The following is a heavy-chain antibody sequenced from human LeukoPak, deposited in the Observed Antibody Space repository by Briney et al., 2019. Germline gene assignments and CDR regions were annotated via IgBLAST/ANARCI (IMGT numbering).Heavy chain of an antibody. J-gene: IGHJ4*02. Sequence: PSETLSLTCAVYGGSFSGYYWSWIRQPPGKGLEWIGEIYHSGSSNYNPSLKSRVTISVDKSKNQLSLKLTSVTAADTAVYYCARSYSSSNPHFDYWGRGTLVTVSS. CDR2: IYHSGSS. V-gene: IGHV4-34*01. CDR1: GGSFSGYY. CDR3: ARSYSSSNPHFDY. D-gene: IGHD6-6*01.